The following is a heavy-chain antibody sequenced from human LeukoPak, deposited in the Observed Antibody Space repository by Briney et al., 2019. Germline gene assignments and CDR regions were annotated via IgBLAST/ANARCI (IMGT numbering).Heavy chain of an antibody. V-gene: IGHV5-51*01. CDR2: IYPGDSDT. Sequence: GASLKISCKGSGSSFTSYWIGWVRQMPGKGLEWMGIIYPGDSDTRYSPSFQGQVTISADKSISTAYLQWSSLKASDTAMYYCARPYCSGGSCFEYFQHWGQGTLVTVSS. J-gene: IGHJ1*01. CDR3: ARPYCSGGSCFEYFQH. D-gene: IGHD2-15*01. CDR1: GSSFTSYW.